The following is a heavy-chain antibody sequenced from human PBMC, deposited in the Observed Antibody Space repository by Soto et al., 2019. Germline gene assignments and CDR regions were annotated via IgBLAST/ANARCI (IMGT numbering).Heavy chain of an antibody. Sequence: GASVKVSCKASGYTFSNFAMHWVRQAPGQRLEWMGWINAGNGNTKYSQKFQGRVTITRDTSASTAYMELSSLRSEDTAVYYCARDFTGSYIGLDYWGQGTLVTVSS. J-gene: IGHJ4*02. V-gene: IGHV1-3*01. CDR3: ARDFTGSYIGLDY. D-gene: IGHD1-26*01. CDR2: INAGNGNT. CDR1: GYTFSNFA.